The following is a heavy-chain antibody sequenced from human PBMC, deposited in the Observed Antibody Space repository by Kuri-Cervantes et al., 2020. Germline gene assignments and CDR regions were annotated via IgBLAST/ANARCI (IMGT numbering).Heavy chain of an antibody. Sequence: GSLRLSCTVSGGSISSYYWSWIRQPPGKGLEWIGYIHYSGSTNYNPSLKSRVTISVDTSKNQFSLKLSSVTAADTAVYYCARDGCSSTSCYYFSAFDIWGQGTMVTVSS. D-gene: IGHD2-2*01. V-gene: IGHV4-59*01. CDR3: ARDGCSSTSCYYFSAFDI. CDR2: IHYSGST. J-gene: IGHJ3*02. CDR1: GGSISSYY.